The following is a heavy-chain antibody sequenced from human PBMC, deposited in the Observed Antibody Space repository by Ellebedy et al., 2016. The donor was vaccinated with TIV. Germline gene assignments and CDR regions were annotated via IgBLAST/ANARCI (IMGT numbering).Heavy chain of an antibody. V-gene: IGHV4-31*03. J-gene: IGHJ4*02. CDR3: ARVLTRGTTTFDY. CDR1: GGSISSGELY. Sequence: LRLSCTVPGGSISSGELYWSWIRQHPGTGLEWIGYIHHDGTTSYNPSLRSRVTISVDTSKNQFSLKLSSVTAAETAVYYCARVLTRGTTTFDYWGQGTLVTVSS. D-gene: IGHD1-7*01. CDR2: IHHDGTT.